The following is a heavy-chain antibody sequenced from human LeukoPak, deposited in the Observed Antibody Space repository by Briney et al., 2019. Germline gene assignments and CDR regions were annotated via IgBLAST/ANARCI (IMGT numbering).Heavy chain of an antibody. J-gene: IGHJ4*02. CDR1: GFTVSSNY. D-gene: IGHD3-10*01. V-gene: IGHV3-66*01. CDR2: IYSGGST. CDR3: ARGTVTMVDY. Sequence: GGSLRLSCAASGFTVSSNYMSWVRQAPGRGLEWVSVIYSGGSTYYADSVKGRFTISRDNSKNTLFLQMNSLRAGDTAVYYCARGTVTMVDYWGQGILVTVSS.